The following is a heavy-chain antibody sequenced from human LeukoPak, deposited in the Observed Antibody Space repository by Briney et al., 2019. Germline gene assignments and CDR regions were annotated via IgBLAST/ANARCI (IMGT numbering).Heavy chain of an antibody. CDR1: DGSISSSRYY. CDR3: ARLGSYSSSGLPVV. Sequence: SETLSLTCTVSDGSISSSRYYWGWVRQPPGKGLEWIGSIYYTGSTNYNPSLKSRVTISVDTSKNQLSLNLSSVTAADTAVYYCARLGSYSSSGLPVVWGQGTLVTVSS. V-gene: IGHV4-39*01. J-gene: IGHJ4*02. D-gene: IGHD6-13*01. CDR2: IYYTGST.